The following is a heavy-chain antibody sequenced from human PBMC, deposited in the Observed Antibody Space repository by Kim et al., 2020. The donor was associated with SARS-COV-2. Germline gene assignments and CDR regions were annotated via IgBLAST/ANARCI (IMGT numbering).Heavy chain of an antibody. CDR1: GFTFSDYY. D-gene: IGHD3-22*01. Sequence: GGSLRLSCAASGFTFSDYYMSWIRQAPGKGLEWVSYISSSGSTIYYADSVKGRFTISRDNAKNSLYLQMNSLRAEDTAVYYCARDRGYYDSSGLILSYYFDYWGQGTLVTVSS. V-gene: IGHV3-11*04. CDR2: ISSSGSTI. J-gene: IGHJ4*02. CDR3: ARDRGYYDSSGLILSYYFDY.